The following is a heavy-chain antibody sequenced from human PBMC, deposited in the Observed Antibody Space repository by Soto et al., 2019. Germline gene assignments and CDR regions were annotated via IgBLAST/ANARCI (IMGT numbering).Heavy chain of an antibody. D-gene: IGHD3-22*01. Sequence: EVQLLESGGGLVQPGGSLRLSCAASGFTFSSYAMSWVRQAPGKGLECVSAISGSGGSTYYADSVKGRFTIYRDNSKNTLYLQMTSLRAEDTAVYYCAKDVGYYDSSGPVDYYFDYWGQGPLVTVSS. V-gene: IGHV3-23*01. CDR3: AKDVGYYDSSGPVDYYFDY. J-gene: IGHJ4*02. CDR1: GFTFSSYA. CDR2: ISGSGGST.